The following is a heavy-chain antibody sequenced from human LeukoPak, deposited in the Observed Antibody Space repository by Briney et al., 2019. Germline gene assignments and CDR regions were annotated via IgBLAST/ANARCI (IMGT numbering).Heavy chain of an antibody. J-gene: IGHJ4*02. CDR3: GRLTPGQRCLFY. V-gene: IGHV3-7*01. CDR1: GFTLSSSW. Sequence: GGSLRLSCAASGFTLSSSWMSWVRQAPRKGLEWVANIKEDGSETYYVDSVKGRFTISRDNAQNSLYLQMNSLRAEDTAVYYCGRLTPGQRCLFYWGQGTLVTVSS. CDR2: IKEDGSET. D-gene: IGHD6-25*01.